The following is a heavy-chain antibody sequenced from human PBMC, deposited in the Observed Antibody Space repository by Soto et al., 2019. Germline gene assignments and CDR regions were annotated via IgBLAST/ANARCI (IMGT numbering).Heavy chain of an antibody. CDR3: ARDQYFDNGNPDY. Sequence: PGGSLRLSCAASGFTFSSYNMNWVRQAPGKGLEWVSSISGNSNNIYYADSVKGRFTISRDNAKSSLYLQMNSLRAEDTALYYCARDQYFDNGNPDYWGQGTLVTAPQ. D-gene: IGHD3-22*01. CDR2: ISGNSNNI. CDR1: GFTFSSYN. V-gene: IGHV3-21*01. J-gene: IGHJ4*02.